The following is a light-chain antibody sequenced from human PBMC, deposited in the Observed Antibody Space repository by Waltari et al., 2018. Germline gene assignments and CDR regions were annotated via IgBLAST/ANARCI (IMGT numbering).Light chain of an antibody. CDR2: DVS. CDR3: CSYAGSSMGV. V-gene: IGLV2-23*02. CDR1: SSAVGGYTY. Sequence: QSALTQPASVSGSPGQSITISCPRTSSAVGGYTYVSWYPQHPGKAPKLMIYDVSKRPSGVSNRFSGSKSGNTASLTISGLQAEDEADYYCCSYAGSSMGVFGTGTKVTVL. J-gene: IGLJ1*01.